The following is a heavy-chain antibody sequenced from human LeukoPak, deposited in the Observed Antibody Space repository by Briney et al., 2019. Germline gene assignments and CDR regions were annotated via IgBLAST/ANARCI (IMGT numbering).Heavy chain of an antibody. CDR3: ARDGGYSGNAFDI. CDR1: GFTFDDYA. D-gene: IGHD1-26*01. J-gene: IGHJ3*02. CDR2: ISWNSGSI. Sequence: GRSLRLSCAASGFTFDDYAMHWVRQAPGKGLEWVSGISWNSGSIGYADSVKGRFTISRDNAKNSLYLQMNSLRAEDTALYYCARDGGYSGNAFDIWGQGTMVTVSS. V-gene: IGHV3-9*01.